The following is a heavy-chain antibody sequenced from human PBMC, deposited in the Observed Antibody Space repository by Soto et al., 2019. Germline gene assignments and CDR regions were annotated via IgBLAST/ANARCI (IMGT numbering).Heavy chain of an antibody. V-gene: IGHV4-31*03. D-gene: IGHD5-12*01. J-gene: IGHJ4*02. CDR2: IHYSGNT. CDR1: GVSISNGGYY. CDR3: ARVSMATIDY. Sequence: SETLSLTCTVSGVSISNGGYYWIWIRQHPGKGLEWIGHIHYSGNTYYNSSLKSRLSISVDGSENQVSLKLSSVTAADTAVYYCARVSMATIDYWGQGILVT.